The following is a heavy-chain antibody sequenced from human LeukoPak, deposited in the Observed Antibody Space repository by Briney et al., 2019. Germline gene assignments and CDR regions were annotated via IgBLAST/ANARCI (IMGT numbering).Heavy chain of an antibody. CDR3: ARDYYDSSGYTYMDV. CDR1: GFTFSSYS. Sequence: GGSLRLSCAASGFTFSSYSMNWVRQAPGKGLEWVSYISSSSSTIYYADSVKGRFTISRDNAKNSLYLQMNSLRAEDTAVYYCARDYYDSSGYTYMDVWGKGTTVTVSS. V-gene: IGHV3-48*01. J-gene: IGHJ6*04. CDR2: ISSSSSTI. D-gene: IGHD3-22*01.